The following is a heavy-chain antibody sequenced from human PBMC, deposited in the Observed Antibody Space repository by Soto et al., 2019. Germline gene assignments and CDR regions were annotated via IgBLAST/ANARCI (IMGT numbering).Heavy chain of an antibody. CDR3: ARGQEGVVATH. V-gene: IGHV4-34*01. J-gene: IGHJ4*02. CDR1: GGSLSGYY. Sequence: QVQLQQWGAGLLKPSETLSLNCAVNGGSLSGYYWSWIRQPPGKGLEWIGEIKDGGRTNYSPSLKSRATKPSDTSNNQVSLRLYSVTAADTGVYYCARGQEGVVATHWDQGTLVTVSS. D-gene: IGHD5-12*01. CDR2: IKDGGRT.